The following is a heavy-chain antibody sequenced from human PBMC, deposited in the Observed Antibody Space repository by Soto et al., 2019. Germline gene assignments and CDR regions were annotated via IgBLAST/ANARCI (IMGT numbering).Heavy chain of an antibody. Sequence: SVKVSCKVSGGTFKTYAISWVRQAPGQGLEWMGGVIPIFGTANYAQMFQGRVTITADESTSTACMELSSLRFDDTAVYYCARDREVTGAYYYGLDVWGQGTTVTVSS. V-gene: IGHV1-69*13. D-gene: IGHD3-9*01. J-gene: IGHJ6*02. CDR1: GGTFKTYA. CDR3: ARDREVTGAYYYGLDV. CDR2: VIPIFGTA.